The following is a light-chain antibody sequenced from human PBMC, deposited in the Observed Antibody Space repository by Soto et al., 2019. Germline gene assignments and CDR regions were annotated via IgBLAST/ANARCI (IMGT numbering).Light chain of an antibody. Sequence: QAVVTQESSVTVSAGGTVTLTCGSSTGAVTSGHYPYWFQQKPGQAPRTLIYDTSNKHSWTPARFSGSLLGGKAALTLSGAQPEDEADYYCLLSYSGTQRVFGDGTKVTVL. V-gene: IGLV7-46*01. J-gene: IGLJ1*01. CDR2: DTS. CDR3: LLSYSGTQRV. CDR1: TGAVTSGHY.